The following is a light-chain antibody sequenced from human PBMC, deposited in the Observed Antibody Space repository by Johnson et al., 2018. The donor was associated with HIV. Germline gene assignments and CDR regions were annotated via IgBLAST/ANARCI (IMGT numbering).Light chain of an antibody. CDR3: DTWDSSLRTGF. V-gene: IGLV1-51*02. CDR1: SSNTGRNY. J-gene: IGLJ1*01. Sequence: QSVLTQPPSVSAAPGQKVTISCSGSSSNTGRNYVSWYQQLPGTAPKVLIYENNKRPSGIPDRFSGSKSGTSATLGITGLQTGDEADYYCDTWDSSLRTGFFGTGTKVTVL. CDR2: ENN.